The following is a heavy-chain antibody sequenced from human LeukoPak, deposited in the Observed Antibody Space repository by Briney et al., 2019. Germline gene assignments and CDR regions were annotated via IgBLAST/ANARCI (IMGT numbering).Heavy chain of an antibody. CDR3: ARALYCSSTSCSPKAFDI. J-gene: IGHJ3*02. D-gene: IGHD2-2*01. CDR1: GGSISSGDYY. Sequence: SQTLSLTCTVSGGSISSGDYYWSWIRQPPGKGLEWIGYIYYNGSTYYNPSLKSRVTISVDTSKNQFSLKLSSVTAADTAVYYCARALYCSSTSCSPKAFDIWGQGTMVTVSS. CDR2: IYYNGST. V-gene: IGHV4-30-4*08.